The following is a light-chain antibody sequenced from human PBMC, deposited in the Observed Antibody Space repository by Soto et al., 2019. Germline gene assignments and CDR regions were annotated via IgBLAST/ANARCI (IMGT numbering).Light chain of an antibody. CDR3: QQYHNWPA. V-gene: IGKV3-15*01. CDR2: GAS. CDR1: QSVSSN. J-gene: IGKJ1*01. Sequence: EIVMTQSPATLSVSPGERATLSCRASQSVSSNLAWYQQKPDQAPRLLIYGASTRATGNPARFRGSGSGTEFTLTISSLQSEDFAVYYCQQYHNWPAFGQGTKVDIK.